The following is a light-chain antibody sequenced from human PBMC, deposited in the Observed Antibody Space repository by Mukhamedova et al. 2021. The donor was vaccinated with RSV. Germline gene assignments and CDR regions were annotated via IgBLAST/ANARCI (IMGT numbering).Light chain of an antibody. J-gene: IGKJ2*03. CDR1: DIRTF. CDR2: DAS. V-gene: IGKV1-33*01. CDR3: LQYDSLPPS. Sequence: DIRTFLNWYQHKPGIAPKLLIYDASNLERGVPSRFSGRASGTHFTLTISGLRPEDFATYYCLQYDSLPPSFGQGSKVDI.